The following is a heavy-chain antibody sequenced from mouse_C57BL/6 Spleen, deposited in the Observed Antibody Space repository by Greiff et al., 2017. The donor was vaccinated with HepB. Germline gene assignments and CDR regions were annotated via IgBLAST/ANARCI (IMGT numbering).Heavy chain of an antibody. J-gene: IGHJ3*01. CDR2: INPNNGGT. Sequence: EVQLQQSGPELVKPGASVKIPCKASGYTFTDYNMDWVKQSHGKSLEWIGDINPNNGGTIYNQKFKGKATLTVDTSSSTAYMELRSLTSEDTAVYYCARGSDYYGSHFAYWGQGTLVTVSA. V-gene: IGHV1-18*01. D-gene: IGHD1-1*01. CDR3: ARGSDYYGSHFAY. CDR1: GYTFTDYN.